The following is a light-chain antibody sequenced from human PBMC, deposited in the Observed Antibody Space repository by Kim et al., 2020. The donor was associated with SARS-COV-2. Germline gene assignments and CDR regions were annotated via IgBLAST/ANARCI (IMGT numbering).Light chain of an antibody. CDR1: ALPKQY. CDR2: EDT. Sequence: PGQTARITCSGDALPKQYAYWFQQKSGQAPVVLIYEDTERPSGIPERFSGSTSGTTVTLTISAVQAEDEADYYCQSADSSDTFWVFGGGTQLTVL. J-gene: IGLJ3*02. V-gene: IGLV3-25*03. CDR3: QSADSSDTFWV.